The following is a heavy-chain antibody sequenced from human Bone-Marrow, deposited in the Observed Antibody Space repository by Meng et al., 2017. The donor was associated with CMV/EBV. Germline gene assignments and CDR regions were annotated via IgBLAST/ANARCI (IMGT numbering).Heavy chain of an antibody. Sequence: GESLKISCAASGFTFSSYGMHWVRQAPGKGLEWVANIKQDGSEKYYVDSVKGRFTISRDNAKNSLYLQMNSLRAEDTAVYYCARDTSAAGIAPFDYWGKGTLVTVSS. CDR1: GFTFSSYG. CDR3: ARDTSAAGIAPFDY. V-gene: IGHV3-7*01. D-gene: IGHD6-13*01. CDR2: IKQDGSEK. J-gene: IGHJ4*02.